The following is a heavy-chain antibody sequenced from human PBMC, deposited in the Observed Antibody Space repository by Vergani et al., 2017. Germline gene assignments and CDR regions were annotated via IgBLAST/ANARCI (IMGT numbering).Heavy chain of an antibody. CDR3: ARDLTGVVSDYVGWFDP. CDR1: GGSISSSSYY. Sequence: QLQLQESGPGLVKPSETLSLTCTVSGGSISSSSYYWGWIRQPPGKGLEWIGSIYYSGSTYYNPSLKSRVTISVDTSKNQFSLKLSSVTAADTAVYYCARDLTGVVSDYVGWFDPWGQGTLVTVSS. V-gene: IGHV4-39*07. D-gene: IGHD3-9*01. J-gene: IGHJ5*02. CDR2: IYYSGST.